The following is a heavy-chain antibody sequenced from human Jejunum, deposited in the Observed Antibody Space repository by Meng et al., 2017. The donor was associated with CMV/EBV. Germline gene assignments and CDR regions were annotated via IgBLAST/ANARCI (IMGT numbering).Heavy chain of an antibody. CDR1: GFAFSNCP. Sequence: GSGFAFSNCPMHWVRQAPGKRLEWVAYISCNGGRTYDAAYVKGRFTISRDNSKNTVYLQMNSLRADEAAVYYCAREGTLSFSLDSWGQGTLVTVSS. CDR3: AREGTLSFSLDS. CDR2: ISCNGGRT. J-gene: IGHJ4*02. D-gene: IGHD3-10*01. V-gene: IGHV3-30*01.